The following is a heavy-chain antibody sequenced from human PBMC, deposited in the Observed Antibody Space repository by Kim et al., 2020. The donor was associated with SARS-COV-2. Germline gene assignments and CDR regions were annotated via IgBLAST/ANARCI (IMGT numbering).Heavy chain of an antibody. CDR1: GFTFSSYA. Sequence: GGSLRLSCAASGFTFSSYAMHWVRQAPGKGLEWVAVISYDGSNKYYADSVKGRFTISRDNSKNTLYLQMNSLRAEDTAVYYCARVLGYSSGWWKADNPNFSAFDIWGQGTMVTVSS. J-gene: IGHJ3*02. CDR3: ARVLGYSSGWWKADNPNFSAFDI. CDR2: ISYDGSNK. V-gene: IGHV3-30*04. D-gene: IGHD6-19*01.